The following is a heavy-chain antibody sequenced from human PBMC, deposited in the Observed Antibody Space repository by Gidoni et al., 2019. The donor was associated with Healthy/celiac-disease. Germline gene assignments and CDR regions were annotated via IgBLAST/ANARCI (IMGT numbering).Heavy chain of an antibody. D-gene: IGHD1-20*01. CDR3: AKDRYNWNQQYYYGMDV. V-gene: IGHV3-30*18. Sequence: QVQLVESGGGVVQPGSSLRLSCSASGFTFSSYGMHWVRQAPGKGLEWVAVISYDGSNKYYADSVKGRFTISRDNSKNTLYLQMNSLRAEDTAVYYCAKDRYNWNQQYYYGMDVWGQGTTVTVSS. J-gene: IGHJ6*02. CDR2: ISYDGSNK. CDR1: GFTFSSYG.